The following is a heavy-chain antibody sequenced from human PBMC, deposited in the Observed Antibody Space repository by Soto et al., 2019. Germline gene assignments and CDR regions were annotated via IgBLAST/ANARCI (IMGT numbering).Heavy chain of an antibody. CDR2: INHSGST. J-gene: IGHJ6*02. CDR1: GGSFSGYY. D-gene: IGHD3-3*01. Sequence: QVQLQQWGAGLLKPSETLSLTCAVYGGSFSGYYWSWIRQPPGKGLEWIGEINHSGSTNYNPSLKSRVTISVDTSKNQFSLKLSSVTAADTAVYYCARGFGRRGYYYYYYGMDVWGQGTTVTVSS. CDR3: ARGFGRRGYYYYYYGMDV. V-gene: IGHV4-34*01.